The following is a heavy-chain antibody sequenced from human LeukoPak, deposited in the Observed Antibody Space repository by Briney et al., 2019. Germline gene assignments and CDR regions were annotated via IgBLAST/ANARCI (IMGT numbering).Heavy chain of an antibody. CDR1: GFTFSSYS. CDR2: ISSSSSTI. Sequence: GGSLRLSCAASGFTFSSYSMNWVRQAPGKGLEWVSYISSSSSTIYYADSVKGRFIISRDNAKNSLYLQMNSLRAEDTAVYYCASILASMTFWGQGTLVTVSS. J-gene: IGHJ4*02. V-gene: IGHV3-48*01. CDR3: ASILASMTF.